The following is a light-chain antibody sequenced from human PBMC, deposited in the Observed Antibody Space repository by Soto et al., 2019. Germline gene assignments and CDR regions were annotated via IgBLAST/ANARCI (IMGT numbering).Light chain of an antibody. Sequence: EIVMTQSPATLSVSPGERVTLSCRASQSVSSDLAWYQYKPGQAPRLLIYGASTRATGTPARFSGSGSGTEFSLSISSLQSEDFAVYYCLQYNDWPPKQYPFVQGTKLEIK. CDR1: QSVSSD. CDR3: LQYNDWPPKQYP. V-gene: IGKV3-15*01. CDR2: GAS. J-gene: IGKJ2*01.